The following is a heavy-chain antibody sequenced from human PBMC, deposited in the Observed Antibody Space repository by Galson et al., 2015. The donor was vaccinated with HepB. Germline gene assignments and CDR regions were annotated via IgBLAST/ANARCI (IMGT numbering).Heavy chain of an antibody. V-gene: IGHV4-59*01. CDR3: ARSHDSSGFYYYGMDV. Sequence: SETLSLTCTVSGGFIRSYYWSWIRQPPGEGLEWIGYIYYSGSTNYNPSLKSRVTISVDTSKNQFSLKLSSVTAADTAVYYCARSHDSSGFYYYGMDVWGQGTTVTVSS. J-gene: IGHJ6*02. CDR2: IYYSGST. CDR1: GGFIRSYY. D-gene: IGHD3-22*01.